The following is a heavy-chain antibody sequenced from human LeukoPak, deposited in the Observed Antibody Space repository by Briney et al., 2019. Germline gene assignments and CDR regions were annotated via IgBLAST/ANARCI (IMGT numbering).Heavy chain of an antibody. CDR1: GYTFNTYG. D-gene: IGHD3-22*01. CDR3: ARGPHERSGYPDD. J-gene: IGHJ4*02. V-gene: IGHV1-18*01. Sequence: ASVKVSCKPSGYTFNTYGITWVRQAPGQGLEWMGWISPYNGNTNYAQKFQGRVTLTTDTSTSTAYMELRSLRSDDTAVYYCARGPHERSGYPDDWGQGTLVTVSS. CDR2: ISPYNGNT.